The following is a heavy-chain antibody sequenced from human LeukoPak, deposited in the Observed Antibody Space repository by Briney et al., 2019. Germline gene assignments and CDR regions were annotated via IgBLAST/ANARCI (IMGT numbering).Heavy chain of an antibody. V-gene: IGHV4-39*01. CDR2: LYYSGST. J-gene: IGHJ4*02. CDR3: ARGPPFDY. CDR1: GGSISSSSYH. Sequence: SETLSLTCTVSGGSISSSSYHWGWIRLPPGKGLEWIGNLYYSGSTYYNPSLKSRVTISVDRSKNQFSLKLNSVTAADTAVYYCARGPPFDYWGQGTLVTVSS.